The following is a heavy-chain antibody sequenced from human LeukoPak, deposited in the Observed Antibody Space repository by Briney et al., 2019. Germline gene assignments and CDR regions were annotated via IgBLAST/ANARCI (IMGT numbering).Heavy chain of an antibody. J-gene: IGHJ4*02. V-gene: IGHV3-7*05. CDR2: IKEGGSEK. D-gene: IGHD1-26*01. CDR1: GFILNSYW. CDR3: ASSGNYYPHLLDY. Sequence: GGSLRLSCAASGFILNSYWMSWVRQTPGKGLEWVASIKEGGSEKFYVDSVKVRFTISRDSARNSLYLQMNSLRAEDTAVYYCASSGNYYPHLLDYWGQGTLVTVSS.